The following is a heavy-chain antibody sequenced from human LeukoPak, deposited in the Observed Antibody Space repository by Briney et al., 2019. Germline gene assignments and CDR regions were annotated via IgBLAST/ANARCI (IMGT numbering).Heavy chain of an antibody. J-gene: IGHJ5*02. Sequence: WASVKVSCKASGGTFSSYAISWVRQAPGQGLEWMGGIIPIFGTANYAQKFQGRVTITADESTSTAYMELSSLRSEDTAVYYCARDPHSSGWYSNWFDPWGQGTLVTVSS. CDR2: IIPIFGTA. V-gene: IGHV1-69*13. CDR1: GGTFSSYA. CDR3: ARDPHSSGWYSNWFDP. D-gene: IGHD6-19*01.